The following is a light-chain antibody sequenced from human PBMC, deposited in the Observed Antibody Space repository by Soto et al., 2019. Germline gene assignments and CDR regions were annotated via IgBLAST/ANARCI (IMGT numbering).Light chain of an antibody. J-gene: IGKJ3*01. CDR1: QSVSSNY. CDR2: GAS. V-gene: IGKV3D-20*02. CDR3: QQRSNWPGT. Sequence: EIVGAQYTGTPSFSPGGTATLSCRCSQSVSSNYVAWFHQKPGQAPRLLIYGASSRATGVPDRFSASGSGTDFTLTISRLEPEDFAVYYCQQRSNWPGTFGPGTKVDIK.